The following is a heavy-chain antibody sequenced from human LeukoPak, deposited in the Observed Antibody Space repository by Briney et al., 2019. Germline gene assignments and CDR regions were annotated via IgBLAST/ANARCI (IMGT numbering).Heavy chain of an antibody. Sequence: GGSRRLSCAASGFTFSSYSMSWVRQAPGKGLEWVSHISGSSSPVYYADSVRGRFTISRDNTKNSLLLQMSSLRDEDTAVYYCARGEYYYDGGYWGQGTLVTVSS. CDR3: ARGEYYYDGGY. CDR2: ISGSSSPV. J-gene: IGHJ4*02. D-gene: IGHD3-22*01. V-gene: IGHV3-48*02. CDR1: GFTFSSYS.